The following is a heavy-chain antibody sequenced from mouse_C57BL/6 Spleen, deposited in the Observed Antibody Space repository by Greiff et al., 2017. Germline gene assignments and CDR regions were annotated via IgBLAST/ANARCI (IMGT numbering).Heavy chain of an antibody. V-gene: IGHV1-62-2*01. CDR1: GYTLTEYT. D-gene: IGHD3-3*01. J-gene: IGHJ4*01. CDR3: ARHGGYECEDRMDY. CDR2: FYPGSGSI. Sequence: QVHLQQSGAELLKPGASVKLSCKASGYTLTEYTIHWIKHSSGPGLDRKGWFYPGSGSIKYNEKFKDKATLTADKSSSTVYMELSRLTSEDSAVYFCARHGGYECEDRMDYWGQGTSVTVSS.